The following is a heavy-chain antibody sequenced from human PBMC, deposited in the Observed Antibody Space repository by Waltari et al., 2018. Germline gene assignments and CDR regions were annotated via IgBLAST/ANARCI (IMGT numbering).Heavy chain of an antibody. D-gene: IGHD2-15*01. CDR1: GGSISSHY. J-gene: IGHJ6*02. Sequence: QVQLQESGPGLVKPSETLSLTCTVSGGSISSHYWSWIRQPPGKGLEWIGYIYYSGSTNYNPSLKSRVTISVDTSKNQFSLKLSSVTAADTAVYYCARDPSSWGYCSGGSCFRFYGMDVWGQGTTVTVSS. CDR3: ARDPSSWGYCSGGSCFRFYGMDV. V-gene: IGHV4-59*11. CDR2: IYYSGST.